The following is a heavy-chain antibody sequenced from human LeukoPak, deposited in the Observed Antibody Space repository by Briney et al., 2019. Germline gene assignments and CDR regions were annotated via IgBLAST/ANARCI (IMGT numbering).Heavy chain of an antibody. V-gene: IGHV5-51*01. J-gene: IGHJ4*02. D-gene: IGHD4-17*01. CDR2: IYPGGSDT. CDR3: ARQVSGEGVDS. Sequence: GASLQISCQGSGYIFTSYWIGWVRQLPGKGLEWMGIIYPGGSDTRYSPSFQGQVTISADKSISAAYLQWSSLKASDTAMYYCARQVSGEGVDSWGQGTLVTVPS. CDR1: GYIFTSYW.